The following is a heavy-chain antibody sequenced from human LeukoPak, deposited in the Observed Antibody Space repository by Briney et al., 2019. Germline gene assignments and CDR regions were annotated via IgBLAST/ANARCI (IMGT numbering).Heavy chain of an antibody. CDR1: GFTFSNYW. D-gene: IGHD1-26*01. CDR3: AKSSVNSGTYIPFDS. V-gene: IGHV3-7*03. CDR2: IKHDGSED. Sequence: GSLRLSCAASGFTFSNYWMTWVRQAPGKVLEWVANIKHDGSEDYYLDSVKGRFTISRDNAKRSMWMQMNSLRAEDTAIYYCAKSSVNSGTYIPFDSWGQGTLVTISS. J-gene: IGHJ4*02.